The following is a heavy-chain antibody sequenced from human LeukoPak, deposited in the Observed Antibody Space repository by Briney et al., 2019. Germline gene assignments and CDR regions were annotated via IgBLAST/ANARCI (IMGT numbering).Heavy chain of an antibody. CDR1: GYTFTGYY. CDR2: INPNNGGT. Sequence: VASVKVSCKASGYTFTGYYIHWVRQAPGQGLEWMGWINPNNGGTKYAQKFQGRVTMTRDTSISTAYMELSRLRSDDTAVYYCASGYSYGNDAFDIWGQGTMLTVSS. J-gene: IGHJ3*02. D-gene: IGHD5-18*01. CDR3: ASGYSYGNDAFDI. V-gene: IGHV1-2*02.